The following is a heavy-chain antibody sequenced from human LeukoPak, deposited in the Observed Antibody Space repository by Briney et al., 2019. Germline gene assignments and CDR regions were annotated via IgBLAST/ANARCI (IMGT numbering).Heavy chain of an antibody. CDR2: ISNTGGST. Sequence: PGGSLRLSCSASGLTFSTYAMHWVRQAPGKGLECVSTISNTGGSTYYADSVKGRFAISRDNSRNTLYLQMSSLRAEDTAVYHCVKDDSYYYASGSYPYWGREPWSPSPQ. CDR1: GLTFSTYA. V-gene: IGHV3-64D*06. J-gene: IGHJ4*02. CDR3: VKDDSYYYASGSYPY. D-gene: IGHD3-10*01.